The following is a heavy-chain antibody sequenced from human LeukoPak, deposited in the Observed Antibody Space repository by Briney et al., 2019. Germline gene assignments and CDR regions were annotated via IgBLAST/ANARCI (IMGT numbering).Heavy chain of an antibody. Sequence: GASVKVSCKASGYTFTGYYMHWVRQAPGQGLEWMGWINPNSGGTNYAQKFQGRVTMTRDTSISTAYMELSRLRSDDTAVYYCARDSTGDFWSDQNGGNWFDPWGQGTLATVSS. CDR2: INPNSGGT. J-gene: IGHJ5*02. D-gene: IGHD3-3*01. V-gene: IGHV1-2*02. CDR1: GYTFTGYY. CDR3: ARDSTGDFWSDQNGGNWFDP.